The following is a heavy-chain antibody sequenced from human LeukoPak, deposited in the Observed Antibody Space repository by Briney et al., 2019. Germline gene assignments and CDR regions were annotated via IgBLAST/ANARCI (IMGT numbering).Heavy chain of an antibody. V-gene: IGHV5-51*01. CDR3: ARRIGGYNYALDF. CDR2: IYPGDSDT. Sequence: GESLKISCQGSGYSFTTYWIVWVRQMPGKGLEWVGGIYPGDSDTRYSPSFQGQVTISADKSITTAYLQWSSLKASDTAMYYCARRIGGYNYALDFWGQGTLVTVSS. J-gene: IGHJ4*02. CDR1: GYSFTTYW. D-gene: IGHD5-18*01.